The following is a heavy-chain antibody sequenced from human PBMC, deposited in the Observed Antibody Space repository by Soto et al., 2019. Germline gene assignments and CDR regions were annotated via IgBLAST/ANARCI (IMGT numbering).Heavy chain of an antibody. CDR3: ARGRGTVPRYTLRYYFDY. CDR2: INHSGST. V-gene: IGHV4-34*01. Sequence: SETLSLTCAVYGGSFSGYYWSWIRQPPGKGLEWIGEINHSGSTNYNPSLKSRVTISVDTSKNQFSLKLSSVTAADTAVYYCARGRGTVPRYTLRYYFDYWGQGTLVTVSS. CDR1: GGSFSGYY. J-gene: IGHJ4*02. D-gene: IGHD4-17*01.